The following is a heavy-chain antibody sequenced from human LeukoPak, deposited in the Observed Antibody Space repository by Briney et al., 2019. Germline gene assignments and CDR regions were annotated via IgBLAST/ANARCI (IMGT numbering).Heavy chain of an antibody. CDR2: INSDGSIS. V-gene: IGHV3-74*03. J-gene: IGHJ3*02. CDR3: ASSYYDSSGYYFGDAFDI. Sequence: GGSLRLSCAASGFTFSTYWMHWVRQAPGKGLVWVSRINSDGSISQYVGSVKGRFTISRDNAKNTLYLQMNSLRAEDTAVYYCASSYYDSSGYYFGDAFDIWGPGTMVTVSS. D-gene: IGHD3-22*01. CDR1: GFTFSTYW.